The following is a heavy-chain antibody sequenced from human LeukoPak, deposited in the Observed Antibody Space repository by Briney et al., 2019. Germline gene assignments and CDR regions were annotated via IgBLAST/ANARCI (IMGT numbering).Heavy chain of an antibody. CDR3: ARDSGSASNDY. D-gene: IGHD1-26*01. CDR2: ISAGNGNT. V-gene: IGHV1-3*01. J-gene: IGHJ4*02. CDR1: GYTFTSYA. Sequence: ASVEVSCKASGYTFTSYAIHWVRQAPGQRLEWMGWISAGNGNTKYSQNFQGRVTFISNTSATTAFMELSSLRSEDAAVYYCARDSGSASNDYWGQGTLVTVSS.